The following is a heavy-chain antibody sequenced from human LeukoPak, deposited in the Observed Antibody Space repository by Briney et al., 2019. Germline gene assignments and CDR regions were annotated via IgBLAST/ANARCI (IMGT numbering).Heavy chain of an antibody. D-gene: IGHD6-6*01. CDR3: AKDRDYSSSGASVDY. CDR2: ISWNSGSI. J-gene: IGHJ4*02. CDR1: GFIFDDYA. Sequence: GGSLRLSCAASGFIFDDYAMHWVRQAPGKSLEWVSGISWNSGSIGYADSVKGRFTISRDNAKNSLYLQMNSLRAEDTALYYCAKDRDYSSSGASVDYWGQGTLVTVSS. V-gene: IGHV3-9*01.